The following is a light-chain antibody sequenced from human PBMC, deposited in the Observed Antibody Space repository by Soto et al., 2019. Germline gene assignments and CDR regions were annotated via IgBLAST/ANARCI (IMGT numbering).Light chain of an antibody. J-gene: IGKJ5*01. V-gene: IGKV3D-20*01. CDR1: QSVSSSY. Sequence: EIVLTQSPATLSLSPGERATLSCGASQSVSSSYLAWYQQKPGLAPRLLIYDASSRATGIPDRFGGSGSGTDFTLTISRLEPEDFAVYYCQQYGSSPGITFGQGTRLEIK. CDR2: DAS. CDR3: QQYGSSPGIT.